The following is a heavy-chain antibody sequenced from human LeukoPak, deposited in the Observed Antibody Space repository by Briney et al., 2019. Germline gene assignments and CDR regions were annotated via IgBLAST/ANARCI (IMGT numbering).Heavy chain of an antibody. Sequence: PGGSLRLSCAASGFTFSKYWMLWVRQAPGKGLESVSRINTDGTVTTYADSVKGRFTVSRDNADNTMFLQMNSERYEDTAVYYCATKQWLAPPPDSWGQGTPVTVSS. CDR1: GFTFSKYW. CDR3: ATKQWLAPPPDS. D-gene: IGHD6-19*01. V-gene: IGHV3-74*01. J-gene: IGHJ4*02. CDR2: INTDGTVT.